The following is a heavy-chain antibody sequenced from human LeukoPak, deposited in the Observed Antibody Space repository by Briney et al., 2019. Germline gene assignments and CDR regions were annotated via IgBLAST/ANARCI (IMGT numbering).Heavy chain of an antibody. D-gene: IGHD1-26*01. Sequence: SETLSLTCTVSGGSISSYYWSWIRQPPGKGLEWIGYIYYSGSTNYNPSLKSRVTISVDTSKNQFSLKLSSVTAADTAVYYCARERELGFDYWGQGTLVTVSS. CDR3: ARERELGFDY. V-gene: IGHV4-59*01. CDR1: GGSISSYY. J-gene: IGHJ4*02. CDR2: IYYSGST.